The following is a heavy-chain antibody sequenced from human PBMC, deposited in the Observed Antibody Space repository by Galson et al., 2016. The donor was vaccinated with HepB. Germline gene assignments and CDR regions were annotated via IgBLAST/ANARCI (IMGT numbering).Heavy chain of an antibody. CDR2: VSGSGDNT. CDR1: GFTFSSYG. J-gene: IGHJ4*02. V-gene: IGHV3-23*01. Sequence: SLRLSCAASGFTFSSYGMHWVRQAPGKGLEWVSAVSGSGDNTYYADSVKGRFTISRDNSRNTVYVQINSLRAEDTAIYYCTMISWSTSSGFGFWGQGTRVTVSS. D-gene: IGHD3-22*01. CDR3: TMISWSTSSGFGF.